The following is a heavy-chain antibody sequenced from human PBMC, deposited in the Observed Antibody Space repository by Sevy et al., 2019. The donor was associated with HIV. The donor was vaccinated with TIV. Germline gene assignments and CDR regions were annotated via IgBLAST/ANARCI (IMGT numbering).Heavy chain of an antibody. V-gene: IGHV1-18*01. CDR2: ISAYNGNT. CDR1: GYTFTSYG. Sequence: ASMKVSCKASGYTFTSYGISWVRQAPGQGLEWMGWISAYNGNTNYAQKLLGRVTMTTDTSTSTAYMELRSLRSDDTAVYYCARAPRSSSRENLDYWGQGTLVTVSS. J-gene: IGHJ4*02. D-gene: IGHD6-13*01. CDR3: ARAPRSSSRENLDY.